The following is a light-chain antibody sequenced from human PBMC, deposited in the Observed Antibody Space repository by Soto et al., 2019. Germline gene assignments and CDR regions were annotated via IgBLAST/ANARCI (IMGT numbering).Light chain of an antibody. V-gene: IGKV1-5*03. CDR3: QQYDYWQLS. J-gene: IGKJ5*01. CDR1: QSLSGW. CDR2: KAS. Sequence: DVQLTQIPSTLSASIGDRVTITCRASQSLSGWLAWYQQKPGKAPKLLIYKASTLKSGVPSRFSGSGSGTEFTLTISSLQSEDFAVYYCQQYDYWQLSFGQGTRLEIK.